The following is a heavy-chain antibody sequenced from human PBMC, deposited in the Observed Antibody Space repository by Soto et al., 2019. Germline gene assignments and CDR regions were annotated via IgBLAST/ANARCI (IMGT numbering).Heavy chain of an antibody. D-gene: IGHD1-1*01. Sequence: QVQLVQSGSEVEKAGASVKVSCQAPGYSFTSYGIAWVRQVPGQGPEWRGWISPYNGRTNYAQHVQGRVVMTEDTSTNIVYLVMRSLRSEATAMYYCGRCRTDSYAMDVWGKGTTVTVSS. V-gene: IGHV1-18*01. J-gene: IGHJ6*04. CDR2: ISPYNGRT. CDR3: GRCRTDSYAMDV. CDR1: GYSFTSYG.